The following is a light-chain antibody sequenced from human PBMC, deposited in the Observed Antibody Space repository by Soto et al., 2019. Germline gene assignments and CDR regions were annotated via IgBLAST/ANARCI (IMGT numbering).Light chain of an antibody. J-gene: IGLJ1*01. Sequence: QSALTQPASVSGSPGQSITISCTATRRDVGGYNYVSWYQQYPGKSPKLLIYEVTHRPSGVSNRFSGSKSGNTASLTISGLQAEDEADYYCSSYTISNTLPFVFGTGTKVTVL. V-gene: IGLV2-14*01. CDR1: RRDVGGYNY. CDR2: EVT. CDR3: SSYTISNTLPFV.